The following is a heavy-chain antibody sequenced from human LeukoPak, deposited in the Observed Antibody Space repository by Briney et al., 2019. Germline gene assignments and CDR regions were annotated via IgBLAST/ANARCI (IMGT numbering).Heavy chain of an antibody. CDR2: IKQDGSEK. CDR1: GFTLSIYW. Sequence: GGPLRLSCAASGFTLSIYWVSWVPHAPGKGLEWVANIKQDGSEKYYVDSVKGRFTISRDNAKNSLYLQMNSLRAEDTAAYYCAIPPGGYYFNWGQGTLVTVSS. J-gene: IGHJ4*02. D-gene: IGHD3-10*01. V-gene: IGHV3-7*02. CDR3: AIPPGGYYFN.